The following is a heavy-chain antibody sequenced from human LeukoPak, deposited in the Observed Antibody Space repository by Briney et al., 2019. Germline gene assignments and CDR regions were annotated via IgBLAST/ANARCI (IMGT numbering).Heavy chain of an antibody. CDR3: ARAAYSSTWYSRYFDL. Sequence: GGSLRLSCAASGFTVSSNYMSWVRQAPGKGLEWVSVIYSGGSTYYADSVKGRFTISRENAKNSLYLQMNSLRAGDTAVYYCARAAYSSTWYSRYFDLWGRGTLVAVSS. D-gene: IGHD6-13*01. CDR2: IYSGGST. CDR1: GFTVSSNY. J-gene: IGHJ2*01. V-gene: IGHV3-66*01.